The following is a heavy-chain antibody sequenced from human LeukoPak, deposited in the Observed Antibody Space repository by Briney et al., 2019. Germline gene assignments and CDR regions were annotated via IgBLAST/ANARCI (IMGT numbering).Heavy chain of an antibody. J-gene: IGHJ4*02. Sequence: ASVKVSCKASGGTFSSYAISWVRQAPGQGLEWMGGIIPIFGTANYAQKFQGRVTITADESTSTAYMELSSLRSEDTAVYYCATLPVGATIFDYWGQGTLVTVSS. D-gene: IGHD1-26*01. CDR2: IIPIFGTA. CDR3: ATLPVGATIFDY. V-gene: IGHV1-69*13. CDR1: GGTFSSYA.